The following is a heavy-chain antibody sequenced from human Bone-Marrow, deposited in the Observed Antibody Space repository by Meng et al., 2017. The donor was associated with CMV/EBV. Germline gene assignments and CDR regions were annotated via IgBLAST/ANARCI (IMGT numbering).Heavy chain of an antibody. CDR3: ARLSLVRGFYYYYYYGMDV. V-gene: IGHV5-10-1*01. CDR1: FTSYW. Sequence: FTSYWISRVRQMPGKGLEWMGRIDPSDSYTNYSPSFQGHVTISADKSISTAYLQWSSLKASDTAMYYCARLSLVRGFYYYYYYGMDVWGQGTTVTVSS. J-gene: IGHJ6*02. D-gene: IGHD3-10*01. CDR2: IDPSDSYT.